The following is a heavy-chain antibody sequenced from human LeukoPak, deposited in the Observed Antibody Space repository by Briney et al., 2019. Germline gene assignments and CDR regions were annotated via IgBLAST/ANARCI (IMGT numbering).Heavy chain of an antibody. D-gene: IGHD3-10*01. Sequence: PSETLSLTCTVSGYSISSGYYWGWIRQPPGKGLEWIGSIYHSGSTYYNPSLKSRVTISVDTSKNQFSLKLSSVTAADTAVYYCARDDYYGSGSFDYWGQGTLVTVSS. CDR1: GYSISSGYY. CDR3: ARDDYYGSGSFDY. V-gene: IGHV4-38-2*02. CDR2: IYHSGST. J-gene: IGHJ4*02.